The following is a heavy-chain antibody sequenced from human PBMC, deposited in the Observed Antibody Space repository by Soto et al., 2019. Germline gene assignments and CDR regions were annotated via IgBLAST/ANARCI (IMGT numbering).Heavy chain of an antibody. J-gene: IGHJ4*02. CDR2: ISGSGGST. V-gene: IGHV3-23*01. CDR1: GFIFSNYA. Sequence: GGSLRLSCAASGFIFSNYAMSWVRQAPGKGLEWVSAISGSGGSTYYADSVRGRFTISRDNSKNTLYLQMNSLRAEDTAVYYCAKDQSLLWFGGSLDYWGQGTPVTVSS. D-gene: IGHD3-10*01. CDR3: AKDQSLLWFGGSLDY.